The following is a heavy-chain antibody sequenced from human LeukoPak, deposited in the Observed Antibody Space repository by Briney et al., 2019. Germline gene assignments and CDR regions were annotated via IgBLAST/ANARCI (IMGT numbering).Heavy chain of an antibody. CDR3: AKEMTTVTTWDY. CDR1: GFTFSSYA. J-gene: IGHJ4*02. V-gene: IGHV3-30*04. Sequence: GGSLRLSCAASGFTFSSYAMHWVRQAPGKGLEWVAVISYDGSNKYYADSVKGRFTISRDNSKNTLYLQMNSLRAEDTAVYYCAKEMTTVTTWDYWGQGTLVTVSS. D-gene: IGHD4-17*01. CDR2: ISYDGSNK.